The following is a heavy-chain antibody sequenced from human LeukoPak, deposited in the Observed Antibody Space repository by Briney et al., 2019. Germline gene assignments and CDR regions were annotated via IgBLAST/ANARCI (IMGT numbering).Heavy chain of an antibody. V-gene: IGHV3-23*01. D-gene: IGHD6-6*01. CDR1: GFTFSRFA. CDR2: ISGSGDGS. CDR3: AKGLSSYYYDGMDV. Sequence: GGSLRLSCAASGFTFSRFAMNWVRQAPGKGLEWVSGISGSGDGSYYADSVKGWLTISRDKSKKTLYLQMNSLRAEDTAIYYCAKGLSSYYYDGMDVWGQGTTVTVSS. J-gene: IGHJ6*02.